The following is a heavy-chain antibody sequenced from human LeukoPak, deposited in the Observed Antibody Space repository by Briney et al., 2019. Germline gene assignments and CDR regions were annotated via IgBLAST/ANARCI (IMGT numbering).Heavy chain of an antibody. V-gene: IGHV5-51*01. CDR3: ARPGAYEIDY. J-gene: IGHJ4*02. CDR1: GYRFTSYW. D-gene: IGHD5-12*01. CDR2: IYPADSDT. Sequence: GESLKISCKGSGYRFTSYWIGWVRQMPGKGLEWMGIIYPADSDTRYSPSFQGQVTISADKSLSSAYLQWSSLKASDTAMYYCARPGAYEIDYWGQGTLVTVSS.